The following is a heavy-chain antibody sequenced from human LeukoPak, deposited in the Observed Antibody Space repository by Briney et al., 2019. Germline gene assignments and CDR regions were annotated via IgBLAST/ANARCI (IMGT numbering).Heavy chain of an antibody. CDR3: AKGEYCSSTSCQPDY. CDR1: GFSFSSYA. J-gene: IGHJ4*02. V-gene: IGHV3-23*01. Sequence: PGGSLRLSCAASGFSFSSYAMTWVRQAPGKGLEWVSAISASGGTTYYVDSVKGRFTISRDNAKNTLYLQMNSLRAEDTAVYYCAKGEYCSSTSCQPDYWGQGTLVTVSS. CDR2: ISASGGTT. D-gene: IGHD2-2*01.